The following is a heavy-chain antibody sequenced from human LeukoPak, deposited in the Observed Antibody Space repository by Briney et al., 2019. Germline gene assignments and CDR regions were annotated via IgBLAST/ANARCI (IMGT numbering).Heavy chain of an antibody. CDR2: ISAYNGNTNGNT. CDR3: ARGASGSYSWFDP. J-gene: IGHJ5*02. V-gene: IGHV1-18*01. D-gene: IGHD1-26*01. Sequence: ASVKVSCKASGYTFSSYGISWVRQAPGQGLEWMGWISAYNGNTNGNTNYAQKFQGRVTMTTDTSTSTAYMELRSLRFDDTAVYYCARGASGSYSWFDPWGQGTLVTVSS. CDR1: GYTFSSYG.